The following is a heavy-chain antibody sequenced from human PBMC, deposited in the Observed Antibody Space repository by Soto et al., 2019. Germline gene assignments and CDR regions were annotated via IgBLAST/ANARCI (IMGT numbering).Heavy chain of an antibody. CDR2: IYYSGST. CDR1: GGSISSSSYY. CDR3: ARNSGHSNYVIDY. V-gene: IGHV4-39*07. J-gene: IGHJ4*02. D-gene: IGHD3-10*01. Sequence: SETLSLTCPVSGGSISSSSYYWGWLRQPPGKGLEWIGNIYYSGSTYYNPSLKSRVTISVDTSKNQFSLKLSSVTAADTAVYYCARNSGHSNYVIDYWGQGTLVTVSS.